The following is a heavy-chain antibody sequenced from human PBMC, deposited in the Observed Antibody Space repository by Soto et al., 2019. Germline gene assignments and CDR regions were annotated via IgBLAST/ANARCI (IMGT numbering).Heavy chain of an antibody. Sequence: SVKVSCKASGGTFSSYTISWVRQAPGQGLEWMGRIIPILGIANYAQKFQGRVTITADKSTSTAYMELSSLRSEDTAVYYCARAVVDPASRMYYYYIDVWDKGTTVTVSS. D-gene: IGHD2-2*01. CDR3: ARAVVDPASRMYYYYIDV. CDR2: IIPILGIA. V-gene: IGHV1-69*02. J-gene: IGHJ6*03. CDR1: GGTFSSYT.